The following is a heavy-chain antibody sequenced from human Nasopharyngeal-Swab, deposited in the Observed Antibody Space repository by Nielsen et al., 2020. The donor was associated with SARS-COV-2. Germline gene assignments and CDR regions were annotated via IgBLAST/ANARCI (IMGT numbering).Heavy chain of an antibody. J-gene: IGHJ6*03. V-gene: IGHV3-30*18. CDR3: AKAHGGGFYYYYMDV. CDR2: ISYDGGNK. Sequence: GESLKISCAASGFTFSSYGMHWVRQAPGKGLEWVAVISYDGGNKYYADSVKGRFTISRDNSKNTLYLQMNSLRAEDTAVYYCAKAHGGGFYYYYMDVWGKGTTVTVSS. CDR1: GFTFSSYG. D-gene: IGHD2-15*01.